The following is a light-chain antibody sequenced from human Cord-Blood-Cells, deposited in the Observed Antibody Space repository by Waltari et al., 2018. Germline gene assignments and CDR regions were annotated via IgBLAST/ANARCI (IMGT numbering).Light chain of an antibody. CDR2: GNS. V-gene: IGLV1-40*01. CDR1: SSNIGAGYD. Sequence: QSVLTQQPPASVAPGPRVTIPCTGHSSNIGAGYDVLWYQQLPGTAPKLLIYGNSNRPSGVPDRFSGSKSGTSASLAITGLQAEDEADYYCQSYDSSLSGSVFGGGTKLTVL. J-gene: IGLJ3*02. CDR3: QSYDSSLSGSV.